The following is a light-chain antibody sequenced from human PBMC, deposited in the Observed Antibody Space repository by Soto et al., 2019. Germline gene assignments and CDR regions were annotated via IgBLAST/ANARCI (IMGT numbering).Light chain of an antibody. CDR1: QNISSW. J-gene: IGKJ2*01. V-gene: IGKV1-5*01. CDR3: KHYYSYPDT. Sequence: DIQMTQSPSALSASVGDRVTITCRASQNISSWLAWYQQKPGKAPKSLIYDASSLESGVPSRLSGSGSGTEFTLTISNLQPDDSAIYYCKHYYSYPDTFGQGTKVDIK. CDR2: DAS.